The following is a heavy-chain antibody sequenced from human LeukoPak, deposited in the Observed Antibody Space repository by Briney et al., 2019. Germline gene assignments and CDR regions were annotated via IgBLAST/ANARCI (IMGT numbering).Heavy chain of an antibody. J-gene: IGHJ4*02. V-gene: IGHV1-2*02. CDR2: INPNSGGT. Sequence: ASVKVSRKASGYIFTGYYMHWVRQAPGQGLEWMGWINPNSGGTNYAQKFQGRVTMTRDTSISTAYMELSRLRSDDTAVYYCARDLYGDADYWGQGTLVTVSS. CDR1: GYIFTGYY. CDR3: ARDLYGDADY. D-gene: IGHD4-17*01.